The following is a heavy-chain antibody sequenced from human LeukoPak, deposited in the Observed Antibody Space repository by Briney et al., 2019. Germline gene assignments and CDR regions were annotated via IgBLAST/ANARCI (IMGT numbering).Heavy chain of an antibody. D-gene: IGHD3-16*01. CDR1: GGSISSSNW. CDR3: ARATHEGGTKYYFDY. CDR2: IYHSGST. V-gene: IGHV4-4*02. Sequence: SETLSLTCAVSGGSISSSNWWSWVRQPPGKGLEWIGEIYHSGSTNYNPSLKSRVTISVDKSKNQFSLKLSSVTAADTAVYYCARATHEGGTKYYFDYWGQGTLVTVSS. J-gene: IGHJ4*02.